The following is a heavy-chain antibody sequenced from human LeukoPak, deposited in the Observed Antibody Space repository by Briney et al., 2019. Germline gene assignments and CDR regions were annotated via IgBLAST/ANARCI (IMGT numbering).Heavy chain of an antibody. Sequence: SETLSLTCTVSGGSFTTHYWSWIRQPPGKGLEWIGYISYIGSTNYNPSLKSRVTISIDTSKNEVSLVLTSETAADTAVYYCASDSISMNAFDAWGQGTMVTVSS. V-gene: IGHV4-59*11. J-gene: IGHJ3*01. CDR1: GGSFTTHY. CDR2: ISYIGST. D-gene: IGHD3-22*01. CDR3: ASDSISMNAFDA.